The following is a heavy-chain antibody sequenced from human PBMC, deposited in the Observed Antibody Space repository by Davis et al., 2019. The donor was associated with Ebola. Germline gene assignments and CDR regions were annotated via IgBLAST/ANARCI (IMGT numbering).Heavy chain of an antibody. J-gene: IGHJ6*02. D-gene: IGHD6-19*01. V-gene: IGHV4-4*07. CDR3: ARCGSLAGDYYYGMDV. CDR2: VYASGTI. CDR1: GGSISDYY. Sequence: MPSETLSLTCSVSGGSISDYYWNWIRQPAGKGLEWIGRVYASGTINYNPSLTSRVTISLDTSKNQFSLTLTSVTAADTAVYYCARCGSLAGDYYYGMDVWGQGTAVTVSS.